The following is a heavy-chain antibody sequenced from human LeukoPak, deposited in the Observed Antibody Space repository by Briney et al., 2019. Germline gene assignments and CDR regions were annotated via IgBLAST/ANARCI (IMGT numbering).Heavy chain of an antibody. V-gene: IGHV3-53*01. CDR2: IFSSGTT. J-gene: IGHJ4*02. Sequence: GGSLRLSCAAFGFTVSNNFIHWVRQAPGKGLEWVSVIFSSGTTYYADSVKGRFAISRDDSKNTVFLQMNSLRAEDTAVYYCARYLTTVTSFDYWGQGTLVTVSS. D-gene: IGHD4-17*01. CDR3: ARYLTTVTSFDY. CDR1: GFTVSNNF.